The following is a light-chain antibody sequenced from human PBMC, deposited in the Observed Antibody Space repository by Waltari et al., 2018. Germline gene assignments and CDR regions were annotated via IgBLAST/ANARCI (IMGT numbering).Light chain of an antibody. CDR1: NIGSKS. CDR3: LVWHSTTDHHGV. V-gene: IGLV3-21*04. J-gene: IGLJ2*01. Sequence: SYVVTQSPSVSVAPGETDRNTCGGDNIGSKSVHWYQQRPGQAPVLVISYDSGRPSGIPERFSGSNSGNTATLTISWVEADDEADYYCLVWHSTTDHHGVFGGGTKLTVL. CDR2: YDS.